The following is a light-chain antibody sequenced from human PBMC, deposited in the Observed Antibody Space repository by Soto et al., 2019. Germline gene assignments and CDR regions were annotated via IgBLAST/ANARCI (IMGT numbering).Light chain of an antibody. Sequence: QSVLTQPASVSGSPGQSITISCTGTSSDVGGYNYVSWYQQHPGKAPKLVIYDVSNRPSGVSNRFSGSKSGNTASLTISGLQAEDEADYYCSSYTSRSTRYVFGTGTKVTVL. V-gene: IGLV2-14*01. CDR3: SSYTSRSTRYV. J-gene: IGLJ1*01. CDR2: DVS. CDR1: SSDVGGYNY.